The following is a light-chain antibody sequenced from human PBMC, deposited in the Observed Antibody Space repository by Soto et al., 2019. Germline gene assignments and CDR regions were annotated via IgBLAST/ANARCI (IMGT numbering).Light chain of an antibody. Sequence: IQLTQSPSSLSASVGDRVTITCRAIQGISSNLAWYQQKPGNAPKFLIYAASTLQSGVPSRFSGSGSGTDFTLTISSLQPEDIASYYCQQLNSYPLFTFGPGTKVDIK. J-gene: IGKJ3*01. V-gene: IGKV1-9*01. CDR2: AAS. CDR3: QQLNSYPLFT. CDR1: QGISSN.